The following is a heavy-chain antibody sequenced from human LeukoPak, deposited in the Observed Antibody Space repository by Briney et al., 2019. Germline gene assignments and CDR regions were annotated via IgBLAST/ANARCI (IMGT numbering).Heavy chain of an antibody. CDR3: AKELPHTYYYGSGRPDY. CDR1: GFTFSSYG. D-gene: IGHD3-10*01. V-gene: IGHV3-30*02. CDR2: IRYDGSNK. J-gene: IGHJ4*02. Sequence: PGGSLRLSCAASGFTFSSYGMHWVRQAPGKGLEWVAFIRYDGSNKYYADSVKGRFTISRDNSKNTLYLQMNSLRAEDTAVYYCAKELPHTYYYGSGRPDYWGQGTLVTVSS.